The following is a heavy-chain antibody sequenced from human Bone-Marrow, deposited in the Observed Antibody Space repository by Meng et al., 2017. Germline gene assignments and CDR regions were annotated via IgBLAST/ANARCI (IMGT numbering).Heavy chain of an antibody. V-gene: IGHV4-4*02. D-gene: IGHD1-26*01. Sequence: VLLQGSCPARVEHGGPLCPPCASLRGSISSSNLWSWVRQAPGKRLEWIGEIYHSGSTNYNPSLKSRVTISVDKSKNQFSLKLSSVTAADTAVYYCARGQYFSWWELLPAFWFDPWGQGTLVTVSS. CDR2: IYHSGST. CDR3: ARGQYFSWWELLPAFWFDP. CDR1: RGSISSSNL. J-gene: IGHJ5*02.